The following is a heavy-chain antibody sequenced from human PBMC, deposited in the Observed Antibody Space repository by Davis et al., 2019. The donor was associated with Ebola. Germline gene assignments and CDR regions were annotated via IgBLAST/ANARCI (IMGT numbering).Heavy chain of an antibody. CDR2: ISISSAFI. CDR3: AGGESGWDASDI. V-gene: IGHV3-21*01. J-gene: IGHJ3*02. D-gene: IGHD6-19*01. CDR1: GFTFSTYT. Sequence: GESLKISCAASGFTFSTYTMTWVRQAPGKGLEWVSSISISSAFIYYADSVKGRFTVSRDNAKNSLSLQMNSLRAEDTAVYYCAGGESGWDASDIWGRGIMVTVSS.